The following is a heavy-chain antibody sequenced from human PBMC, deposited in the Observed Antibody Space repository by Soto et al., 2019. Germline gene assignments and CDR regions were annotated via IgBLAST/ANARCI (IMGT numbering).Heavy chain of an antibody. CDR1: GFTFENYA. CDR3: AKDSWAIFGVPAGEYYAMDV. J-gene: IGHJ6*02. CDR2: ISGSGGTT. Sequence: GGSLRLSCVASGFTFENYAMSWVRQAPGKGLEWVSAISGSGGTTYYSDSVKGRFTISRDNSKNTVYLQMNDLRVEDAAEYFCAKDSWAIFGVPAGEYYAMDVWGQVTTVTVSS. D-gene: IGHD3-3*01. V-gene: IGHV3-23*01.